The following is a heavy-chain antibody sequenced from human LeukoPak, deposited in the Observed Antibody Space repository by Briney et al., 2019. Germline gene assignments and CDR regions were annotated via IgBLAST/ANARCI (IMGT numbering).Heavy chain of an antibody. Sequence: SETLSLTCTVSGGSISSSSYYWGWIRQPPGKGLEWIGSIYYSGSTYYNPSLKSRVTISVDTSKNQFSLKLSSVTAADTAVNYCARHIQVTFRVSRLGWFDAWGQGTLVTVSS. CDR2: IYYSGST. V-gene: IGHV4-39*01. CDR3: ARHIQVTFRVSRLGWFDA. CDR1: GGSISSSSYY. J-gene: IGHJ5*02. D-gene: IGHD3-9*01.